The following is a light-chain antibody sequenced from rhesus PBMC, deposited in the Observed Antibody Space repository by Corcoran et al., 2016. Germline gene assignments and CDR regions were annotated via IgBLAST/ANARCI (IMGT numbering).Light chain of an antibody. CDR3: LQYNSDPYS. Sequence: DIQMTQSPSSLSASVGDRVTITCRASQGISTYLNWYQQKPEKAPKRLIYAASRLESGFPSRFSGSGSGTDFTLTISSLQPEDFATYYCLQYNSDPYSFGQGTKVEIK. CDR2: AAS. V-gene: IGKV1-43*02. CDR1: QGISTY. J-gene: IGKJ2*01.